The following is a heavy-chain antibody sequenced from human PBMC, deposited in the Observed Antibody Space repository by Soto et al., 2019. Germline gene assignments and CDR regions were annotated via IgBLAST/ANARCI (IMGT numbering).Heavy chain of an antibody. CDR3: VKGPGPGQWLATGSYYFDS. Sequence: EVQLLDSGGGLVQPGGSLRLTCAASGFTFSSDAMSWVRQAPGKGLEWVSGISASGGSTYYADSVKGRFTISRDNFKNTPFLQMNSLRAEDTAVYYCVKGPGPGQWLATGSYYFDSWGQGTLVTVSS. CDR1: GFTFSSDA. D-gene: IGHD6-19*01. V-gene: IGHV3-23*01. J-gene: IGHJ4*02. CDR2: ISASGGST.